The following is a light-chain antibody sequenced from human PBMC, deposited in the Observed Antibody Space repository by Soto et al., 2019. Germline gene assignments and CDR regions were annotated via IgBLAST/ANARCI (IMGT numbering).Light chain of an antibody. Sequence: ENVLTQSPGTLSLSPGERATLSCRASQSLSSSYLAWYQQKPGQAPRLLIYGASTRATGIPARFSGSGSGTEFTLTISSLQSEDLAVYYCQQYNNWPLTFGGGTKVDIK. V-gene: IGKV3-15*01. CDR1: QSLSSSY. CDR3: QQYNNWPLT. CDR2: GAS. J-gene: IGKJ4*01.